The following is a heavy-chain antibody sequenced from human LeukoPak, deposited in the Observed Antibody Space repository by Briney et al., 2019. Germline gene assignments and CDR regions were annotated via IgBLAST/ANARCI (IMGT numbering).Heavy chain of an antibody. Sequence: ASVKASCKASGYTFTGYYMHWVRRAPGQGLEWMGWINPKSGVTNYAQKFQGRVTMTRDTSISTASMEVSRLRSDDTAVYFCARGLTGSPPPFDYWGQGTLVTVSS. D-gene: IGHD1-20*01. CDR3: ARGLTGSPPPFDY. V-gene: IGHV1-2*02. CDR2: INPKSGVT. J-gene: IGHJ4*02. CDR1: GYTFTGYY.